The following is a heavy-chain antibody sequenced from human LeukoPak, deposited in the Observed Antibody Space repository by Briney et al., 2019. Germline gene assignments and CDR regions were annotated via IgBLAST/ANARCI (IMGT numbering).Heavy chain of an antibody. V-gene: IGHV3-23*01. CDR2: ISGSGDYT. CDR3: AKLPHLYYYDSTFSDY. CDR1: GFTFSSYA. D-gene: IGHD3-22*01. J-gene: IGHJ4*02. Sequence: GGSLRLSCAASGFTFSSYAMSWVRQAPGKGLEWVSAISGSGDYTYHTDSVKGRFTISRANSKSTLYLQMNSPRAEDTAVYFCAKLPHLYYYDSTFSDYWGQGTLVTVSS.